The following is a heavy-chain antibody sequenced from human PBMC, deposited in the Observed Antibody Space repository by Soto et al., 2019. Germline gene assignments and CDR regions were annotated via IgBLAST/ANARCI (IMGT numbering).Heavy chain of an antibody. Sequence: GGSLRLSCAASGFTVSRNYMNWVRQAPGKGLEWVSLIYSGGDTYYADSVKGRFTISRDNSKNTVHLQMNSLRAEDTAVYYCAKRAVVGAARYFDYWGLGTLVTVSS. J-gene: IGHJ4*02. CDR1: GFTVSRNY. V-gene: IGHV3-53*01. CDR2: IYSGGDT. D-gene: IGHD2-15*01. CDR3: AKRAVVGAARYFDY.